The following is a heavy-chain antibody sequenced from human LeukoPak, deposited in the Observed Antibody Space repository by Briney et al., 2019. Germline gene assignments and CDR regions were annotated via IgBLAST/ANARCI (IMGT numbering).Heavy chain of an antibody. CDR2: IKTKIDGETT. Sequence: GGSLRLSCAASGFNFKYVWMSWVRQAPGKGLEWVGRIKTKIDGETTDYAAPVKGRFTISRDDSKSTLYLQMNRLKTEDSAVYYCTTERNWELLRPYGMNIWGQGTTVTVSS. D-gene: IGHD1-26*01. V-gene: IGHV3-15*01. CDR3: TTERNWELLRPYGMNI. J-gene: IGHJ6*02. CDR1: GFNFKYVW.